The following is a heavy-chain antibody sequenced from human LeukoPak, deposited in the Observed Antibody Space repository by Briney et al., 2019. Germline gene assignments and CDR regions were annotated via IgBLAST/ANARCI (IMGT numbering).Heavy chain of an antibody. V-gene: IGHV3-23*01. D-gene: IGHD3-3*01. J-gene: IGHJ4*02. CDR2: ISASGGST. CDR3: TTVHTGYYDFWSGYYRRVYYFDY. CDR1: GFTFSSYA. Sequence: SGGSLRLSCAASGFTFSSYAMSWVRQAPGKGLEWVSAISASGGSTYYADSVKGRFTISRDNAKNSLYLQMNSLKTEDTAVYYCTTVHTGYYDFWSGYYRRVYYFDYWGQGTLVTVSS.